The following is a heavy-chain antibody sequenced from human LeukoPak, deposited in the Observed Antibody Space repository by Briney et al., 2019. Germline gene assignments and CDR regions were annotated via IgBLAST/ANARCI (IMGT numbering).Heavy chain of an antibody. V-gene: IGHV1-2*02. CDR1: GYTFTGYY. CDR3: ARDHVVVVPAAMSRFYYYYMDV. Sequence: GASVKVSCKASGYTFTGYYMHWVRQAPGQGLEWMGWINPNSGGTNYAQKFQGRVTMTRDTSISTAYMELSRLRSDDTAVYYCARDHVVVVPAAMSRFYYYYMDVWGKGTTVTVSS. CDR2: INPNSGGT. J-gene: IGHJ6*03. D-gene: IGHD2-2*01.